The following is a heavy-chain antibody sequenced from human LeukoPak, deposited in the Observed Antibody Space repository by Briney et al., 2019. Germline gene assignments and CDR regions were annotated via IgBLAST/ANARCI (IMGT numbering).Heavy chain of an antibody. D-gene: IGHD3-16*01. V-gene: IGHV4-61*02. CDR3: AGGTVENWFDP. CDR1: GGSISSGSYY. Sequence: SQTLSLTCTVSGGSISSGSYYWSWLRQPAGKGLEWIGRIYTSGSTNYNPSLKSRVTISVDTSKNQFSLKLSSVTAADTAVYYCAGGTVENWFDPWGQGTLVTVSS. J-gene: IGHJ5*02. CDR2: IYTSGST.